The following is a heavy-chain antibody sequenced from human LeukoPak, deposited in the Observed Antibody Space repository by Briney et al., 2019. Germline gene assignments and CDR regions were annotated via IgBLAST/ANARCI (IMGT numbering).Heavy chain of an antibody. CDR2: IYYSGST. CDR3: AREGENIYYYDSSGYQGGWFDP. D-gene: IGHD3-22*01. J-gene: IGHJ5*02. V-gene: IGHV4-39*07. Sequence: PSETLSLTCTVSGGSISSSSYYWGWIRQPPGKGLEWIGSIYYSGSTYYNPSLKSRVTISVDTSKNQFSLKLSSVTAADTAVYYCAREGENIYYYDSSGYQGGWFDPWGQGTLVTVSS. CDR1: GGSISSSSYY.